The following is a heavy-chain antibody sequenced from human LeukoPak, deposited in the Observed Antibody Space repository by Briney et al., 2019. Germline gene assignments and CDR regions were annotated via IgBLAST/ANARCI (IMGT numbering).Heavy chain of an antibody. V-gene: IGHV1-69*13. CDR3: ARAAVYSSTSYSLRDDAFDF. J-gene: IGHJ3*01. CDR2: IIPIFGTA. Sequence: SVKVSCKASGGTFSSYAISWVRQAPGQGLEWMGGIIPIFGTANYAQKFQGRVTITADESTSTAYMELSSLRSEDTAVYYCARAAVYSSTSYSLRDDAFDFWGQGTMVAVSS. CDR1: GGTFSSYA. D-gene: IGHD6-13*01.